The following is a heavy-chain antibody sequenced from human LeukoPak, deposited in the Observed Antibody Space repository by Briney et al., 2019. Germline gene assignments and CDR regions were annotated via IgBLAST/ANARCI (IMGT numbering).Heavy chain of an antibody. CDR1: GYSFTSYW. CDR2: IYPGDSDT. CDR3: ARRGWIQLWFSRRGSEFDY. J-gene: IGHJ4*02. Sequence: GESLKISCKGSGYSFTSYWIGWVRQMPGKGLEWMGIIYPGDSDTRYSPSFQGQVTISADKSISTAYLQWSSLKASDTAMYYCARRGWIQLWFSRRGSEFDYWGQGTLVTVSS. D-gene: IGHD5-18*01. V-gene: IGHV5-51*01.